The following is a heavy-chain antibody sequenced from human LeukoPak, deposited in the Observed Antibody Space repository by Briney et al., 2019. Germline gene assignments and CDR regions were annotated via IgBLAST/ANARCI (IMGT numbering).Heavy chain of an antibody. D-gene: IGHD1-26*01. J-gene: IGHJ4*02. Sequence: NPSETLSLTCTVSGGSISSGTYHWGWIRQPPGKGLEWIGSMDYSGNTYYNPSLKSRLTVSIDTSKNQFSLKLNSVTAADTAVYYCARYASGSYFRGIDYWGQGTLVTVSS. V-gene: IGHV4-39*07. CDR2: MDYSGNT. CDR1: GGSISSGTYH. CDR3: ARYASGSYFRGIDY.